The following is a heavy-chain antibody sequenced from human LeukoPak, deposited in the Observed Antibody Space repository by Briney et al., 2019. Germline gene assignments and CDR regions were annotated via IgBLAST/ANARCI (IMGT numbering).Heavy chain of an antibody. V-gene: IGHV1-8*01. CDR1: GYTFTSYD. CDR2: INPNSGNT. D-gene: IGHD4-23*01. Sequence: ASVKVSCKASGYTFTSYDINWVRQATGQGLEWMGWINPNSGNTGYAQKFQGRVTMTRNTSISTAYMELSSLRSEDTAVYYCARGRDYGGNFDYWGQGTLVTVSS. J-gene: IGHJ4*02. CDR3: ARGRDYGGNFDY.